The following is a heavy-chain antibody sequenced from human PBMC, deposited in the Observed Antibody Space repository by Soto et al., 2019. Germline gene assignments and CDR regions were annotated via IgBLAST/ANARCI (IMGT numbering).Heavy chain of an antibody. Sequence: QVQLVQSGAEVKKPGASVKVSCKASGYTFTSYYMHWVRQAPGQGLEWMGIINPSGGSTSYAQKSQGRVTRTSDTSTGTVCMELSSLRSEDTAVYYWARGVVAATDCWGQGTLVTVSS. D-gene: IGHD2-15*01. J-gene: IGHJ4*02. CDR2: INPSGGST. V-gene: IGHV1-46*03. CDR1: GYTFTSYY. CDR3: ARGVVAATDC.